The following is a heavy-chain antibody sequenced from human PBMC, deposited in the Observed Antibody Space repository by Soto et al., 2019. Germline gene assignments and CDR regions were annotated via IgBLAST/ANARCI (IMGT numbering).Heavy chain of an antibody. Sequence: GGSLRLSCAASGFTFSSYSMNWVRQAPGKGLEWVSSISSSSSYIYYADSVKGRFTISRDNAKNSLYLQMNSLRAEDTAVYYCARARPYSSSSSGFDYWGQGTLVTVSS. CDR2: ISSSSSYI. V-gene: IGHV3-21*01. J-gene: IGHJ4*02. CDR3: ARARPYSSSSSGFDY. D-gene: IGHD6-6*01. CDR1: GFTFSSYS.